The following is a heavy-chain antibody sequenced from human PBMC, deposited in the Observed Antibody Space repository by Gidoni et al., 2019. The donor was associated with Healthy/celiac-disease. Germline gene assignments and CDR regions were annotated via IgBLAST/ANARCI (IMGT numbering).Heavy chain of an antibody. CDR2: INHSGST. D-gene: IGHD3-22*01. CDR1: GGSFSGYY. V-gene: IGHV4-34*01. J-gene: IGHJ4*02. Sequence: QVQLQQWGAGLLKPSETLSLTCAVYGGSFSGYYWSWIRQPPGKGLEWIGEINHSGSTNYNPSLKSRVTISVDTSKNQFSLKLSSVTAADTAVYYCAREGCYDSSGYEVCYFDYWGQGTLVTVSS. CDR3: AREGCYDSSGYEVCYFDY.